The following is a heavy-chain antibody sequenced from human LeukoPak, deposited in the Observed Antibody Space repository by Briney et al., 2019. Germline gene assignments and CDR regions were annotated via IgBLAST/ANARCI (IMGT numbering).Heavy chain of an antibody. Sequence: KPSEPLSLTCTVSGGSISGYYWSWIRQPPGKGLEWIGYLYYSGSTNYNPSLKSRVTISVDTSKNQFSLKLSSVTAADTAVYYCARDEDSAYGSGSYLSWGQGTLVTVSS. D-gene: IGHD3-10*01. J-gene: IGHJ5*02. CDR3: ARDEDSAYGSGSYLS. V-gene: IGHV4-59*01. CDR2: LYYSGST. CDR1: GGSISGYY.